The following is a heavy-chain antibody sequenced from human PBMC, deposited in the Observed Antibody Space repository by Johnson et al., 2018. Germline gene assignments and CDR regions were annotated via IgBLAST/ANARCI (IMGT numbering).Heavy chain of an antibody. CDR1: GDSVSSNSAA. D-gene: IGHD4-11*01. V-gene: IGHV6-1*01. Sequence: QLQQSGPGLVKPSQTLSLTCAISGDSVSSNSAAWNWIRQSPSRGLEWLGRTYYRSKWYNDYAVSVKSRITINPDTSKNQFSLQLNSVTPEDTAVYYCAKSDYSNQYYYYYYMDVWGKGTTVTVSS. CDR3: AKSDYSNQYYYYYYMDV. CDR2: TYYRSKWYN. J-gene: IGHJ6*03.